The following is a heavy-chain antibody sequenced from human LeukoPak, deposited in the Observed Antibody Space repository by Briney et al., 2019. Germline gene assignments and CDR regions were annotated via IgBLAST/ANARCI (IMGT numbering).Heavy chain of an antibody. Sequence: GGSLRLSCAASGFTFSSYGMHWVRQAPGKGLEWVAVISYDGSNKYYADSVKGRFTISRDNPKNTLYLQMNSLRAEDTAVYYCAKDGLSIFGVVTEGGLTDYWGQGTLVTVSS. J-gene: IGHJ4*02. CDR2: ISYDGSNK. D-gene: IGHD3-3*01. V-gene: IGHV3-30*18. CDR1: GFTFSSYG. CDR3: AKDGLSIFGVVTEGGLTDY.